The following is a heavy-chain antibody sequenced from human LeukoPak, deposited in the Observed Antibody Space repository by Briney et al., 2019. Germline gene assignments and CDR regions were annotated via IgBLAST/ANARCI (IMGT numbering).Heavy chain of an antibody. Sequence: SETLSLTXTVSGGSISSYYWSWIRQPAGKGLEWIGRIYTSGSTNYNPSLKSRVTMSVDTSKNQFSLKLSSVTAADTAVYYCARDKVVTTTFLCAFDIWGQGTMVTVSS. J-gene: IGHJ3*02. CDR1: GGSISSYY. CDR3: ARDKVVTTTFLCAFDI. D-gene: IGHD2-21*02. V-gene: IGHV4-4*07. CDR2: IYTSGST.